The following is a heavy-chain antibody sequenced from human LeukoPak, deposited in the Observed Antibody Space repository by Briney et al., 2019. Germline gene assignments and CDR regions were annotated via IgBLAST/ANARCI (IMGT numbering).Heavy chain of an antibody. CDR3: AREDYGDYANWFDP. Sequence: GGSLRLSCAASGFTFSSYSMNWVRQAPGKGLEWVSYISSSSSTIYYADSVKGRFTISRDNSKNTLYLQMNSLRAEDTAVYYCAREDYGDYANWFDPWGQGTLVTVSS. D-gene: IGHD4-17*01. V-gene: IGHV3-48*01. CDR2: ISSSSSTI. J-gene: IGHJ5*02. CDR1: GFTFSSYS.